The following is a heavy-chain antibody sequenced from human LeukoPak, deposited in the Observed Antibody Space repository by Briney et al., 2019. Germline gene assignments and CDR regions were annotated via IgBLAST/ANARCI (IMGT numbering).Heavy chain of an antibody. CDR1: GFTFSSYA. V-gene: IGHV3-23*01. CDR2: ISGSGGST. J-gene: IGHJ6*03. D-gene: IGHD2-2*01. Sequence: GGSLRLSCAASGFTFSSYAMSWVRQAPGKGLEWVSAISGSGGSTYYADSVKGRFTISRDNSKNTLYLQVNSLRAEDTAVYYCALYRSTSSGYYMDVWGKGTTVTVSS. CDR3: ALYRSTSSGYYMDV.